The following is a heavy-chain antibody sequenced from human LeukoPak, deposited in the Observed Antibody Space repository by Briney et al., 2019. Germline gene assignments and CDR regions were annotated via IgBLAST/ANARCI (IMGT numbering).Heavy chain of an antibody. CDR1: GGSFSGYY. V-gene: IGHV4-34*01. D-gene: IGHD4-17*01. CDR3: ARGEEHSMVTTRLDY. J-gene: IGHJ4*02. Sequence: PSETLSLTCAVYGGSFSGYYWSWIRQPPGKGLEWIGEINHSGSTNYNPSLKSRVTISVDTSKNQFSLKLSSVTAADTAVYYCARGEEHSMVTTRLDYWGQGTLVTVSS. CDR2: INHSGST.